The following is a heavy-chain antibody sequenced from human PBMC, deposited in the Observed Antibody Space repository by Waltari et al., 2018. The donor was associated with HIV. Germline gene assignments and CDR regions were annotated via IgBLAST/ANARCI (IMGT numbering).Heavy chain of an antibody. V-gene: IGHV3-23*01. CDR3: AKDHSALRIAGARGYYGMDV. J-gene: IGHJ6*02. D-gene: IGHD6-13*01. CDR2: ISGSGGST. Sequence: EVQLLESGGGLVQPGGSLILSCAASGFTFRSDVMSWARQAPGKGLEWVSGISGSGGSTYYVDSVKGRFTISRDNSKNTLYLQMNSLRAEDTAVYYCAKDHSALRIAGARGYYGMDVWGQGTTVTVSS. CDR1: GFTFRSDV.